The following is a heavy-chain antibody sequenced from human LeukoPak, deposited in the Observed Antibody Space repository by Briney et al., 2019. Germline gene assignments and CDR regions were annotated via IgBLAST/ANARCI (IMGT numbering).Heavy chain of an antibody. CDR1: GFTFSSYS. D-gene: IGHD1-26*01. CDR2: ISSSSSYI. Sequence: GGSLRLSCAASGFTFSSYSMNWVRQAPGKGLEWVSSISSSSSYIYYADSVKGRFTISRDKAKNSLYLKRNSLRAEDTAVYHCAGYGGSYPYHMDVWGKGTTVTISS. J-gene: IGHJ6*03. V-gene: IGHV3-21*01. CDR3: AGYGGSYPYHMDV.